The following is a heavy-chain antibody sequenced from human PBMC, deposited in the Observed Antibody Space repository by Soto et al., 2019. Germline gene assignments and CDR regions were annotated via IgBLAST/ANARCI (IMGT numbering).Heavy chain of an antibody. V-gene: IGHV3-74*01. Sequence: GGSLRLSCAASGFTFSSYWMHWVRQAPGKGLVWVSRINSDGSSTSYADSVKGRFTISRDNAKNTLYLQMNSLRAEDTAVYYCAKYSGYYDNWFDPWGQGTLVTVSS. J-gene: IGHJ5*02. CDR2: INSDGSST. CDR3: AKYSGYYDNWFDP. CDR1: GFTFSSYW. D-gene: IGHD3-22*01.